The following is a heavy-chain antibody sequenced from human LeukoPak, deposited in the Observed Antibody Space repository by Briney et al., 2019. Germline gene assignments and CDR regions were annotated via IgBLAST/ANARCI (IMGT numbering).Heavy chain of an antibody. CDR1: GYTFTGYY. Sequence: KPGASVKVSCKASGYTFTGYYMHWVRQAPGQGLEWMGWINPNSGGTNYAQKFQGRVTMTRDTSISTAYMELSRLRSDGTAVYYCPRDDSSGYSTPVWGQGTTVTVSS. J-gene: IGHJ6*02. D-gene: IGHD3-22*01. CDR3: PRDDSSGYSTPV. V-gene: IGHV1-2*02. CDR2: INPNSGGT.